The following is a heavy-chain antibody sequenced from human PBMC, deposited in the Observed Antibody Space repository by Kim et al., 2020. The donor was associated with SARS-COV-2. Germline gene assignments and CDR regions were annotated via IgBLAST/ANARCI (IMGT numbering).Heavy chain of an antibody. J-gene: IGHJ3*02. CDR3: ARVDGVVTGDDAFDI. V-gene: IGHV4-31*02. Sequence: PSLKSRVTISVDTSKNQFSLKLSSVTAADTAVYYCARVDGVVTGDDAFDIWGQGTMVTVSS. D-gene: IGHD2-21*02.